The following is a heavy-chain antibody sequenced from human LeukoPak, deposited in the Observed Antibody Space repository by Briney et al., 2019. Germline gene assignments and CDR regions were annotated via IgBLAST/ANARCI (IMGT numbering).Heavy chain of an antibody. V-gene: IGHV1-2*02. CDR3: ARVASALRGAFDI. Sequence: ASVKVSCKASGYTFIDYYMHWVRQAPGQGLEWMGWINPYSGATNYAQKFQGRVTMTRDTSISTAYMELIRLRYDDTADYYCARVASALRGAFDIWGQGTMVTVSS. CDR1: GYTFIDYY. J-gene: IGHJ3*02. CDR2: INPYSGAT.